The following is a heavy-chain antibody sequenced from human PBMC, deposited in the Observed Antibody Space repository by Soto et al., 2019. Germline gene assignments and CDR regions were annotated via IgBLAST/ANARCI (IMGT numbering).Heavy chain of an antibody. D-gene: IGHD6-13*01. V-gene: IGHV1-3*01. J-gene: IGHJ4*02. CDR1: GYTFTSYA. CDR2: INAGNGNT. Sequence: ASVKVSCKASGYTFTSYAMHWVRQAPGQRLEWMGWINAGNGNTKYSQKFQGRVTITRDTSASTAYMELSSLRSEDTAVYYCARDGGSSSWYPAFGYWGQGTLVTVS. CDR3: ARDGGSSSWYPAFGY.